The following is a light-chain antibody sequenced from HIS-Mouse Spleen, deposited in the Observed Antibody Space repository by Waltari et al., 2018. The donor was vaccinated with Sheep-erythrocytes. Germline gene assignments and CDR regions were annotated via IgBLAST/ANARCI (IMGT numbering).Light chain of an antibody. Sequence: QSALTQPASVSGSPGQSITISCTGTSTDVGSYNLVSLYHQHPGKAPKLMIYEGSKRPSGVSNRFSGSTSGNTASLTISGLQAEDEADYYCCSYAGSSTPVVFGGGTKLTVL. CDR3: CSYAGSSTPVV. J-gene: IGLJ2*01. V-gene: IGLV2-23*01. CDR1: STDVGSYNL. CDR2: EGS.